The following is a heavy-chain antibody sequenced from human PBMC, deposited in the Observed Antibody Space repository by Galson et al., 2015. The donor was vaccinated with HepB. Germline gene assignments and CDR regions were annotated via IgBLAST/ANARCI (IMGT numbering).Heavy chain of an antibody. D-gene: IGHD2-2*01. CDR1: GYTFTGYY. V-gene: IGHV1-2*02. CDR2: INPNSGVP. Sequence: SVKVSCKASGYTFTGYYMHWVRQAPGQGLEWMGWINPNSGVPNYAQKFQGRVTMTRDTSINTAYMELSRLRSDDSAVYYCAREGYCDSTSCSLDYWGQGTLVTVSS. J-gene: IGHJ4*02. CDR3: AREGYCDSTSCSLDY.